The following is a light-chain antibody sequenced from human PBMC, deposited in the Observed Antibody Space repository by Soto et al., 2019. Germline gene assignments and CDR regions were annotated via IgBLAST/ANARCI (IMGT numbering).Light chain of an antibody. CDR3: SAFTSSTTLA. Sequence: QSALTQPASVSGSPGQSITISCTGTSSDIGAYNYVSWYQQHPGKGPKLMIYEVSNRPSGVSNRFSGSKSGNAASLTISGLQAEDEADYYCSAFTSSTTLAFGGGTKLTVL. CDR1: SSDIGAYNY. CDR2: EVS. J-gene: IGLJ3*02. V-gene: IGLV2-14*01.